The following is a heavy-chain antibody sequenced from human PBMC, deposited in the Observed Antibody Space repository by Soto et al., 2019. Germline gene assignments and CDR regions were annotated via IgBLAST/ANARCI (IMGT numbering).Heavy chain of an antibody. D-gene: IGHD3-9*01. CDR3: AKTSMGYDILTGYGPYDY. Sequence: GGSLRLSCAASGFTFSSYAMSWVRQAPGKGLEWVSAISGSGGSTYYADSVKGRFTISRDNSKNTLYLQMNSLRAEDTAVYYCAKTSMGYDILTGYGPYDYWGQGTLVTVSS. J-gene: IGHJ4*02. CDR2: ISGSGGST. CDR1: GFTFSSYA. V-gene: IGHV3-23*01.